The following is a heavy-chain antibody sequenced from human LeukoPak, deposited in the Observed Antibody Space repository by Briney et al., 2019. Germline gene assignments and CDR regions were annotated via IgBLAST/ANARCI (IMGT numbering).Heavy chain of an antibody. J-gene: IGHJ4*02. Sequence: PGGSLRLSCAASGFTFSTFGINWVRQAPGKGLEWVSSISSSSSYIYYAESVKGRFTISRDNAKNSLYLQMNSLRAEDTAVYYCARIISSWYYLDYWGQGTLVTVSS. CDR1: GFTFSTFG. V-gene: IGHV3-21*01. D-gene: IGHD6-13*01. CDR3: ARIISSWYYLDY. CDR2: ISSSSSYI.